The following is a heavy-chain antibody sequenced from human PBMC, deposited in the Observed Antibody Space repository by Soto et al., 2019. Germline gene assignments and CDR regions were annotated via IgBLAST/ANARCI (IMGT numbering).Heavy chain of an antibody. CDR1: GYTFTSYG. Sequence: QVQLVQSGAEVKKPGASVKVSCKASGYTFTSYGISWVRQAPGQGLEWMGWISAYNGNTNYAQKLQGRVTMTTDTSTSTADMELRSLRSDDTAVYYCAREGHYYDSSGYPITAFDYWGKGTLVTVSS. V-gene: IGHV1-18*01. CDR3: AREGHYYDSSGYPITAFDY. J-gene: IGHJ4*02. CDR2: ISAYNGNT. D-gene: IGHD3-22*01.